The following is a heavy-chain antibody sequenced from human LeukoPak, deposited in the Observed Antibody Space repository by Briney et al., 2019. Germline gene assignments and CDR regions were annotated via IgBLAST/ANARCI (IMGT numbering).Heavy chain of an antibody. CDR3: ARVDSSGWYHFDY. J-gene: IGHJ4*02. V-gene: IGHV4-4*07. Sequence: SETLSLTGTVSGASISSYYWSWIRQPAGKGLEWIGRVYISGSTNYNPSLKSRVTMSVDTSKNQFSLELSSVTAADTAVYYCARVDSSGWYHFDYWGQGTLVTVSS. CDR2: VYISGST. CDR1: GASISSYY. D-gene: IGHD6-19*01.